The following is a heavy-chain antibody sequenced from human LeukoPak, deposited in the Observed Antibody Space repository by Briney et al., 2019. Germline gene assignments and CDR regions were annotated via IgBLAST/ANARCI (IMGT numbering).Heavy chain of an antibody. CDR3: ARVYYYGSGSQITYYFDY. CDR1: GDSMSTYY. Sequence: PSETLSLTCTVSGDSMSTYYWSWIRQPARKGLEWIGRMYTSGSTNYNPSLKSRVTMSLDLSKSQFSLKLSSVTAADTAVYYCARVYYYGSGSQITYYFDYWGQGTLVTVSS. D-gene: IGHD3-10*01. J-gene: IGHJ4*02. V-gene: IGHV4-4*07. CDR2: MYTSGST.